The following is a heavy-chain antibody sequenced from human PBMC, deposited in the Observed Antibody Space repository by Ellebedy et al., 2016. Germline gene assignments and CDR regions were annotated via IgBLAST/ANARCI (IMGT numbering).Heavy chain of an antibody. V-gene: IGHV3-9*01. CDR2: ISWNSGSI. Sequence: GGSLRLSXAASGFTFDDYAMHWVRQAPGKGLEWVSGISWNSGSIGYADSVKGRFTISRDNAKNSLYLQMNSLRAEDTAVYYCARDGRYDDSSGYSDDAFDIWGQGTMVTVSS. CDR3: ARDGRYDDSSGYSDDAFDI. CDR1: GFTFDDYA. J-gene: IGHJ3*02. D-gene: IGHD3-22*01.